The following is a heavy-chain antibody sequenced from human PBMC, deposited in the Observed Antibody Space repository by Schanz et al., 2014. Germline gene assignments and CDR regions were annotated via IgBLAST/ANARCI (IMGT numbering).Heavy chain of an antibody. CDR2: MNPLSGAT. Sequence: QVQLVQSGAEVKNPGASVKVSCTASGYTFINSDINWVRQAAGQGLEWMGWMNPLSGATDYAPTFQGRVSMTRDTSISTAYMEVTRLVSSDTAVYYCARRGPNCSNNACYHGWFDPWGQGTLVTVSS. CDR1: GYTFINSD. CDR3: ARRGPNCSNNACYHGWFDP. J-gene: IGHJ5*02. V-gene: IGHV1-8*02. D-gene: IGHD4-4*01.